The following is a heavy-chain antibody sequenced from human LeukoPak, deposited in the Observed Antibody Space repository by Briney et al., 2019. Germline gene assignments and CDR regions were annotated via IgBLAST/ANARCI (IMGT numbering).Heavy chain of an antibody. V-gene: IGHV1-69*05. D-gene: IGHD3-22*01. CDR2: IIPIFGTA. CDR1: GGTFSSYA. J-gene: IGHJ4*02. Sequence: ASVTVSCKASGGTFSSYAISWVRQAPGPGLEWMGGIIPIFGTANYAQKFQGRVTITTDESTSTAYMELSSLRSEDTAVYYCATHYYDSSGYFDYWGGGTLVTVSS. CDR3: ATHYYDSSGYFDY.